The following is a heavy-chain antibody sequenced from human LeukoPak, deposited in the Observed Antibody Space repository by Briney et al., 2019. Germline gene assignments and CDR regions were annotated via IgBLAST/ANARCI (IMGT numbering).Heavy chain of an antibody. V-gene: IGHV1-2*02. J-gene: IGHJ4*02. CDR1: GYTFTGYY. Sequence: GASVKVSCKAPGYTFTGYYMHWVRQAPGQGLEWMGWINPNSGGTNYAQKFQGRVTMTRDTSISTAYMELSRLRSDDTAVYYCARELYCSGGSCYSGLFDYWGQGTLVTVSS. D-gene: IGHD2-15*01. CDR3: ARELYCSGGSCYSGLFDY. CDR2: INPNSGGT.